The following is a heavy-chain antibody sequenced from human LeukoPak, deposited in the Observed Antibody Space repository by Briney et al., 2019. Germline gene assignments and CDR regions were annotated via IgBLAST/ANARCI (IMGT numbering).Heavy chain of an antibody. D-gene: IGHD1-26*01. CDR1: GFTFSNLW. V-gene: IGHV3-7*01. J-gene: IGHJ4*02. CDR3: AREVVGTTGIVNY. CDR2: IKEDGSEK. Sequence: GGSLRLSCAASGFTFSNLWMSWVRQAPGKGLEWVANIKEDGSEKYYVDSVKGRFTISRDNAKNSLYLEMNSQRAEDTAVYYCAREVVGTTGIVNYWGQGTLVTVSS.